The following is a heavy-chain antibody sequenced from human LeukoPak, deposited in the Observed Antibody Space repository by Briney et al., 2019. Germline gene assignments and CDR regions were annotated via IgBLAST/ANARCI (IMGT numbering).Heavy chain of an antibody. CDR3: ARNGDGYNSYNRADNLYMDV. V-gene: IGHV4-34*01. CDR2: INHRGST. J-gene: IGHJ6*03. D-gene: IGHD5-24*01. CDR1: GGSFSAYY. Sequence: PSETLSLTCAVYGGSFSAYYWSWIRQPPGKGLEWIGEINHRGSTNYNPSLKSRVTISVDTSKNQFSLNLSSVTAADTAVYYCARNGDGYNSYNRADNLYMDVWGKGTTVTVSS.